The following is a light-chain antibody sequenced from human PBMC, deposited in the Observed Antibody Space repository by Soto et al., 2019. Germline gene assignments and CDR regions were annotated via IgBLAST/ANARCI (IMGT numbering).Light chain of an antibody. CDR1: QSVDSY. J-gene: IGKJ1*01. V-gene: IGKV3-11*01. CDR3: QQRDSWPIT. CDR2: GAS. Sequence: IVLTQSPASLSLSPWERATLSCRASQSVDSYLVWYQQKPGQAPRPLIFGASNRATGIPARFSGSGSGTDFTLTINSLEPDDFAVYYCQQRDSWPITFGQGTKVDIK.